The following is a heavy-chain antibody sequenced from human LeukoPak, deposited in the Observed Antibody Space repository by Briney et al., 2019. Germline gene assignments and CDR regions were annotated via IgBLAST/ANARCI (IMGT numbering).Heavy chain of an antibody. CDR1: GLTSGIYA. CDR2: FSGGGDS. Sequence: GGSLRLSCAASGLTSGIYAMSWVRQAPGKGLEWVSAFSGGGDSFYADSVRGRFSISADKSRNILYLQMNGLRVEDTAVYYCGKEVERHFDLRYWGQGTLVTVSS. J-gene: IGHJ4*02. CDR3: GKEVERHFDLRY. V-gene: IGHV3-23*01. D-gene: IGHD2-15*01.